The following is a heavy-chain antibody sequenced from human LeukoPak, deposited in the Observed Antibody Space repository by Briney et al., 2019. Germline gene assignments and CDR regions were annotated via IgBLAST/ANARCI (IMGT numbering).Heavy chain of an antibody. D-gene: IGHD6-13*01. CDR2: IYSGGST. Sequence: PGGSLRLSCAASGFTVSSDYMSWVRQAPGKGLGWVSLIYSGGSTYYADSVKGRFTISRDNSKNTLYLQMNSLRAEDTAMYYCAKGHSSSWSHDAFDIWGQGTMVTVSS. CDR3: AKGHSSSWSHDAFDI. CDR1: GFTVSSDY. J-gene: IGHJ3*02. V-gene: IGHV3-53*01.